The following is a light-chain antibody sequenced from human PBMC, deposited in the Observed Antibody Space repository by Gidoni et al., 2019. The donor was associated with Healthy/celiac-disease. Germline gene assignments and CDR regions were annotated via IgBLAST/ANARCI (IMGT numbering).Light chain of an antibody. CDR1: QSVSSN. J-gene: IGKJ1*01. CDR3: QQYTNWPPWT. V-gene: IGKV3-15*01. Sequence: ERVMTQSPATLSVSPGERATLSCSASQSVSSNLAWYQQKPGQAPRLLIYGASTRATGLPARFSGSGSGTAFTLPISSLQSADFAVYYCQQYTNWPPWTFGQGTKVEIQ. CDR2: GAS.